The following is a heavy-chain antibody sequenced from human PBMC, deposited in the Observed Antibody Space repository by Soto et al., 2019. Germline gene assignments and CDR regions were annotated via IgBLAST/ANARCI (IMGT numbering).Heavy chain of an antibody. CDR1: GFTFSSYA. CDR2: ISGSGGST. J-gene: IGHJ4*02. CDR3: ARDQWSITVVQGRDGY. V-gene: IGHV3-23*01. D-gene: IGHD3-10*01. Sequence: EVQLLESGGGLVQPGGSLRLSCAASGFTFSSYAMSWVRQAPGKGLEWVSAISGSGGSTYYADSVKGRFTISRDNPKNTLHLQMNGLRAEDTAVYDCARDQWSITVVQGRDGYWGQGTLVTVAS.